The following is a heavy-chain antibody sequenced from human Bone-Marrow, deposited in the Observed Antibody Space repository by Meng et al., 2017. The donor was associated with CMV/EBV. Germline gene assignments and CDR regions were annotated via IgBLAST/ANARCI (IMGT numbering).Heavy chain of an antibody. Sequence: ASVKVSCKASGYTFSNYDIIWVRQASGQGLEWMGWISTYNANTNYAQKFQGRVTMTTDTSTTTAYMELRSLRSDDTAVYYCARDVNYYDSSGPSVDFDYWGQGTLVTVSS. D-gene: IGHD3-22*01. CDR2: ISTYNANT. CDR3: ARDVNYYDSSGPSVDFDY. CDR1: GYTFSNYD. V-gene: IGHV1-18*01. J-gene: IGHJ4*02.